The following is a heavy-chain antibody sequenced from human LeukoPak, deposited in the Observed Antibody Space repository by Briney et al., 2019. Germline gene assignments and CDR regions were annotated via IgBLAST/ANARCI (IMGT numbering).Heavy chain of an antibody. V-gene: IGHV3-53*01. CDR1: RFTFSSYA. Sequence: PGGSLRLSCAASRFTFSSYAMSWVRQAPGKGLEWVSVIYSGGSTYYADSVKGRFTISRDNSKNTLYLQMNSLRAEDTAVYYCARGIRDGYNFFDYWGQGTLVTVSS. CDR3: ARGIRDGYNFFDY. J-gene: IGHJ4*02. D-gene: IGHD5-24*01. CDR2: IYSGGST.